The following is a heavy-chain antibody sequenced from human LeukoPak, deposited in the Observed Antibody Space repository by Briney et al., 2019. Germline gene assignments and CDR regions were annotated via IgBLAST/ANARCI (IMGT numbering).Heavy chain of an antibody. CDR3: ARVIKTPHYYDSNGYPETVDY. V-gene: IGHV4-34*01. D-gene: IGHD3-22*01. Sequence: SETLSLTCAVYGGSFSGYYWSWIRQPPGKGLEWIGEINHSGSTNYNPSLKSRVTISVDTSKNQFSLKLSSVTAADTAVYYCARVIKTPHYYDSNGYPETVDYWGQGTLVTVSS. CDR1: GGSFSGYY. CDR2: INHSGST. J-gene: IGHJ4*02.